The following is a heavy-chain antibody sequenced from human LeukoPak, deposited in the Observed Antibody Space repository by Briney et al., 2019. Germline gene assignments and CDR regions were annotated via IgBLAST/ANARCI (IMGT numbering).Heavy chain of an antibody. J-gene: IGHJ4*02. CDR3: ARRAGAYSHPYDY. CDR1: GFTFSSYA. D-gene: IGHD4/OR15-4a*01. Sequence: GGSLRLSCAASGFTFSSYAMSWVRQAPGKGLEWVSAISGSGGSTYYADSVKVRFPISSDNSKTTLFLKMTSLRAEDTAVYYCARRAGAYSHPYDYWGQGTLVTVSS. V-gene: IGHV3-23*01. CDR2: ISGSGGST.